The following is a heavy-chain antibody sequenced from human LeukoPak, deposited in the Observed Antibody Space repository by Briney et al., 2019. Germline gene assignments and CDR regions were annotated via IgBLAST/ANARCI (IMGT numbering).Heavy chain of an antibody. Sequence: SVKVSCKASGGTFSSYAISWVRQAPGQGLEWVGGIIPIFGTANYAQKFQGRVTITADKSTSTAYMELSSLRSEDTAVYYCARDGWLRLRGYFDYWGQGTLVTVSS. D-gene: IGHD5-24*01. CDR1: GGTFSSYA. CDR3: ARDGWLRLRGYFDY. V-gene: IGHV1-69*06. CDR2: IIPIFGTA. J-gene: IGHJ4*02.